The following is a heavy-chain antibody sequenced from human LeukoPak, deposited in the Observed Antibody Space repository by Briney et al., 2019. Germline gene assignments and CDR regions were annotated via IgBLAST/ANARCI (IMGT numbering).Heavy chain of an antibody. CDR2: IYTSGST. Sequence: SETLSLTCTVSGGSISSYYWSWIRQPAGKGLEWTGRIYTSGSTNYNPSLKSRVTMSVDTSKNQFSLKLSSVTAADTAVYYCARSSGGYGDFQIDYWGQGTLVTVSS. V-gene: IGHV4-4*07. J-gene: IGHJ4*02. CDR1: GGSISSYY. CDR3: ARSSGGYGDFQIDY. D-gene: IGHD4-17*01.